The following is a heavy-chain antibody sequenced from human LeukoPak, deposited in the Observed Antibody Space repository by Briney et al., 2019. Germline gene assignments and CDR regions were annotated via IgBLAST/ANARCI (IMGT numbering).Heavy chain of an antibody. CDR1: GGSISSYY. CDR3: ARAGAAGTDAFDI. CDR2: IYYSGST. J-gene: IGHJ3*02. V-gene: IGHV4-59*01. Sequence: SETLSLTCTVSGGSISSYYWSWIRQPPGKGLEWFGYIYYSGSTNYNPSLKSRVTISVDTSKNQFSLKLSSVTAADTAVYYCARAGAAGTDAFDIWGQGTMVTVSS. D-gene: IGHD6-13*01.